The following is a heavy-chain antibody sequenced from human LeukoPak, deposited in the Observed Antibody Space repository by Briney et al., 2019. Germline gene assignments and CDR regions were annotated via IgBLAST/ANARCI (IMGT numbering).Heavy chain of an antibody. D-gene: IGHD2-21*02. CDR3: ARDLGIVVVTAILRFDY. V-gene: IGHV3-7*01. CDR2: IKQDGSEK. CDR1: GFTFSSYA. J-gene: IGHJ4*02. Sequence: GGSLRLSCAASGFTFSSYAMSWVRQAPGKGLEWVANIKQDGSEKYYVDSVKGRFTISRDNAKNSLYLQMNSLRAEDTAVYYCARDLGIVVVTAILRFDYWGQGTLVTVYS.